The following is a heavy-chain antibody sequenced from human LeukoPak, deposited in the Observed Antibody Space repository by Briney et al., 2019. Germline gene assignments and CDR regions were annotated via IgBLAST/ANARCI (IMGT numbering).Heavy chain of an antibody. CDR1: GGSFSGYY. D-gene: IGHD3-22*01. Sequence: PSETLSLTCAVYGGSFSGYYWSWIRQPPGKGLEWIGEINHSGSTNYNPSLKSRVTISVDTSKNQFSLKLSSVTAADTAVYYCASERITMIGGAFDIWGQGTMVTVSS. CDR2: INHSGST. J-gene: IGHJ3*02. CDR3: ASERITMIGGAFDI. V-gene: IGHV4-34*01.